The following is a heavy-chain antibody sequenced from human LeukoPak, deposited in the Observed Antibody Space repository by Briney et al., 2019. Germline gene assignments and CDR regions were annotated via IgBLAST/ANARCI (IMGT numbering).Heavy chain of an antibody. D-gene: IGHD2-21*01. CDR3: ATTEKNRYYINL. CDR1: GGSISSYY. J-gene: IGHJ6*01. CDR2: IYTSAST. V-gene: IGHV4-4*07. Sequence: SETLSLTCTVSGGSISSYYWSWIRQPAGKGLEWIGRIYTSASTNYNPSLKSRVTMSVDTSKNQFSLKLSSVTAADTAVYFCATTEKNRYYINLWGPGTTVIVSS.